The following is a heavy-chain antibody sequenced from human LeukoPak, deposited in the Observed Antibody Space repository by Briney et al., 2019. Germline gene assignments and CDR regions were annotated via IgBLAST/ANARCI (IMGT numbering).Heavy chain of an antibody. D-gene: IGHD6-13*01. V-gene: IGHV3-33*01. Sequence: GGSLRLSCAASGFTFSSYGMHWVRQAPGKGLEWVAVIWYDGSNKYYADSVKGRFTISRDNSKNTLYLQMNSLRAEDTAVYYCARDIRLYSSSCMDYWGQGTLVTVSS. CDR1: GFTFSSYG. CDR2: IWYDGSNK. J-gene: IGHJ4*02. CDR3: ARDIRLYSSSCMDY.